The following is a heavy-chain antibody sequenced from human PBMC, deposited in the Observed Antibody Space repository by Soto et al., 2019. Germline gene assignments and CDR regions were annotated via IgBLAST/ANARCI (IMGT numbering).Heavy chain of an antibody. J-gene: IGHJ4*02. Sequence: GGSLRLSCAASGFRFSTYEMNWVRQAPGKGLEWVSYISSSGSTLYQADSVKGRFTISRDNAKNSLYLQMDSLRAEDTAVYYCARAGWVEAAGKHFDSWGQGTLVTVSS. V-gene: IGHV3-48*03. CDR3: ARAGWVEAAGKHFDS. CDR1: GFRFSTYE. CDR2: ISSSGSTL. D-gene: IGHD6-13*01.